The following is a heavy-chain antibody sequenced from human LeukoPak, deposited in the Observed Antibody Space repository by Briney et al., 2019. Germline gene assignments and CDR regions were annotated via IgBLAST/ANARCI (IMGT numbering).Heavy chain of an antibody. CDR2: MNQDGSHR. V-gene: IGHV3-7*01. CDR1: GFTFSSYW. D-gene: IGHD5-12*01. Sequence: EGSLRLSCAASGFTFSSYWMSWVRQAPGKGPEWVANMNQDGSHRYYVDSVKGRFTISRDNGKNSLYLQMNSLRDEDTAVYYCARSVGYVDFDYWGQGTLVTVSS. J-gene: IGHJ4*02. CDR3: ARSVGYVDFDY.